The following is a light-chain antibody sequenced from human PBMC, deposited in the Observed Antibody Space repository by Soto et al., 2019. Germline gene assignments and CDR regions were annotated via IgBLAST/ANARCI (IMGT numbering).Light chain of an antibody. Sequence: QAVVTQEPSFSVSPGGTVTITCGLSSGSVSTSYYPSWYQQTPGQAPRTLIYSTNTRSSGVPDRFSGSILGNKAALTITGAQADDESDYYCVLYMGSALVFGGGTKLTVL. CDR2: STN. J-gene: IGLJ3*02. CDR1: SGSVSTSYY. V-gene: IGLV8-61*01. CDR3: VLYMGSALV.